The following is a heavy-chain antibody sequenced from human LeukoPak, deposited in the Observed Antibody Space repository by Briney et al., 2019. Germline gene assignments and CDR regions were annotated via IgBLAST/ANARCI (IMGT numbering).Heavy chain of an antibody. CDR1: GFTLSSYE. D-gene: IGHD3-22*01. Sequence: GGSLRLSCAASGFTLSSYEMNWVRQAPGKGLEWVSYISSSGSTIYYADSVKGRFTISRDNAKNSLYLQMNSLRAEDTAVYYCASLDYDSSGYYSGGFWYWGQGTLVTVSS. CDR2: ISSSGSTI. CDR3: ASLDYDSSGYYSGGFWY. V-gene: IGHV3-48*03. J-gene: IGHJ4*02.